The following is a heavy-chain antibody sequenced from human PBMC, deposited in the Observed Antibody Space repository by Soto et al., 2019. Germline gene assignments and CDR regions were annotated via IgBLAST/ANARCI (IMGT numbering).Heavy chain of an antibody. V-gene: IGHV4-39*01. CDR1: GGSISSSSYY. J-gene: IGHJ3*02. D-gene: IGHD6-6*01. Sequence: SETLSLTCTVSGGSISSSSYYWGWIRQPPGKGLEWIGSIYYSGSTYYNPSLKSRVTISVDTSKNQFSLKLSSVTAADTAVYYCARRMWGGVAARPAFDIWGQGTMVTVSS. CDR2: IYYSGST. CDR3: ARRMWGGVAARPAFDI.